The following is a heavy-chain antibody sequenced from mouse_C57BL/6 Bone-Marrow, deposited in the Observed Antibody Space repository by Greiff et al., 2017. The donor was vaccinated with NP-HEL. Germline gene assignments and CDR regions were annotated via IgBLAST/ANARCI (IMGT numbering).Heavy chain of an antibody. Sequence: EVMLVESGGGLVKPGGSLKLSCAASGFTFSSYAMSWVRQTPEKRLEWVTTISDGGSYTYYPDNVKGRFTISRDNAKNNLYLQMSHLKSEDTAMYYCARDTSYYGSSYRYFDYWGQGTTLTVSS. CDR2: ISDGGSYT. V-gene: IGHV5-4*01. D-gene: IGHD1-1*01. CDR3: ARDTSYYGSSYRYFDY. J-gene: IGHJ2*01. CDR1: GFTFSSYA.